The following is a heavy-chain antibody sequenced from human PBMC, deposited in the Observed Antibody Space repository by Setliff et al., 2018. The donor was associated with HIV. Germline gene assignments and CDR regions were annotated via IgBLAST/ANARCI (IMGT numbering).Heavy chain of an antibody. CDR3: ARGPPEYCTSTSCYRFDY. Sequence: SETLSLTCTVSGGSISSHYWSWIRQPPGKGLEWIGYIYYSGITNYNPSLKSRVTLSVDTSKNQFSLRVNSLNDADTAVYYCARGPPEYCTSTSCYRFDYWGQGTLVTVSS. V-gene: IGHV4-59*11. D-gene: IGHD2-2*01. CDR2: IYYSGIT. J-gene: IGHJ4*02. CDR1: GGSISSHY.